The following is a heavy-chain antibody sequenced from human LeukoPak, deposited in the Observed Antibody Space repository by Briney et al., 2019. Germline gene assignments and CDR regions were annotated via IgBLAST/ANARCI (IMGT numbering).Heavy chain of an antibody. CDR3: ARDRYYYDSSGYYDY. V-gene: IGHV1-2*02. CDR2: INPNSGGT. J-gene: IGHJ4*02. CDR1: GYTFTGYY. Sequence: ASVKVSCKASGYTFTGYYMHWVPQAPGQGLEWMGWINPNSGGTNYAQKFQGRVTMTRDTSISTAYMELSRLRSDDTAVYYCARDRYYYDSSGYYDYWGQGTLVTVSS. D-gene: IGHD3-22*01.